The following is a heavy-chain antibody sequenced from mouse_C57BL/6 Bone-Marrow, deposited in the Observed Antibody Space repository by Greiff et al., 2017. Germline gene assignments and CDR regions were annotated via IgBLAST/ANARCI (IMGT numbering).Heavy chain of an antibody. CDR2: IDPENGDT. CDR3: TTRGGSRSY. Sequence: DVQLQESGAELVRPGASVKLSCTASGFNIKDDYMHWVKQRPEQGLEWIGWIDPENGDTEYASKFQGKATITADPSSNTAYLQLSSLTSEEAAVYYCTTRGGSRSYWGQGTTLTVSA. D-gene: IGHD1-1*01. V-gene: IGHV14-4*01. J-gene: IGHJ2*01. CDR1: GFNIKDDY.